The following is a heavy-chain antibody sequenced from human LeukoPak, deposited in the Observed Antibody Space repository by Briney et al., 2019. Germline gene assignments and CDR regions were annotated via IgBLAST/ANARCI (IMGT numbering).Heavy chain of an antibody. V-gene: IGHV4-39*01. Sequence: PSETLSLTCTVSGDSIGSSSYYWAWIRQPPGKGLERIGSIYYSGSTYYTPSLKSRVTISVETSKNMFSLKVSSVTAADTAVYYCARQTWIELWHFDYWGQGALVTVSS. D-gene: IGHD5-18*01. J-gene: IGHJ4*02. CDR3: ARQTWIELWHFDY. CDR1: GDSIGSSSYY. CDR2: IYYSGST.